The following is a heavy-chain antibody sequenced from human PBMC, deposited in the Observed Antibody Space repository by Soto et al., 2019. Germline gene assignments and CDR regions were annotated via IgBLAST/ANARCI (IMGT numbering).Heavy chain of an antibody. V-gene: IGHV1-2*02. CDR3: ARRGKGGSSPRYGMDV. CDR2: INPNSGGT. D-gene: IGHD6-6*01. J-gene: IGHJ6*02. CDR1: GYTFTGYY. Sequence: AAVKVSCKASGYTFTGYYMHWVRQAPGQGLEWMGWINPNSGGTNYAQKFQGRVTMTRDTSISTAYMELSRLRSDDTAVYYCARRGKGGSSPRYGMDVWGQGTTVTVSS.